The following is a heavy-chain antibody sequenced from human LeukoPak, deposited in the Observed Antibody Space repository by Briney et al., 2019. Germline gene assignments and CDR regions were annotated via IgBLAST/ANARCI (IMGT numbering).Heavy chain of an antibody. J-gene: IGHJ5*02. V-gene: IGHV1-8*01. CDR1: GYTFTSYD. CDR3: ARGRMVRGVTWWFDP. D-gene: IGHD3-10*01. Sequence: GASVKLSCTASGYTFTSYDINWVRQATGQGLEWMGWMNPNSGNKGYAHKFQGRVTMTRNTSISTAYMELSSLRSEDTAVYYCARGRMVRGVTWWFDPWGQGTLVTVSS. CDR2: MNPNSGNK.